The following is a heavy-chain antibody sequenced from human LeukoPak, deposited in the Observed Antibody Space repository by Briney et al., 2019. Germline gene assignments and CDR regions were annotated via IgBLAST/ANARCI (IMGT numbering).Heavy chain of an antibody. CDR2: ISYDGGNK. Sequence: GGSLRLSCAASGFTFSSYAMHWVRQAPGKGLEWVALISYDGGNKYSADSVKGRFTMSRDNSKNTLYLQMNSLRAEDTSVYYCARGARGSGWRVSDYWGQGTLVTVSS. CDR3: ARGARGSGWRVSDY. V-gene: IGHV3-30*04. J-gene: IGHJ4*02. D-gene: IGHD6-19*01. CDR1: GFTFSSYA.